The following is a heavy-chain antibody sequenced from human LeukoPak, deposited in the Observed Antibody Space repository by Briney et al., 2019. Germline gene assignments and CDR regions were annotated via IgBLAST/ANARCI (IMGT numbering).Heavy chain of an antibody. D-gene: IGHD2-2*01. CDR3: AAGGYCSSTSCYHH. CDR1: GFTFSSYS. J-gene: IGHJ4*02. Sequence: PGGSLRLSCAASGFTFSSYSMNWVRQAPGKGLEWVSYISSSSSYIYYADSVKGRFTISRDNAKNSLYLQMNSLRAEDTAVYYCAAGGYCSSTSCYHHWGQGTLVTVSS. CDR2: ISSSSSYI. V-gene: IGHV3-21*05.